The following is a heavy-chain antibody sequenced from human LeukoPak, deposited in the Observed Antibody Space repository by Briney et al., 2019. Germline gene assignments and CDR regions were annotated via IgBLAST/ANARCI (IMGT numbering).Heavy chain of an antibody. CDR3: ARDGVYGDYLGYFDY. CDR1: GFTFSSYG. V-gene: IGHV3-33*01. CDR2: IWYDGSNK. J-gene: IGHJ4*02. Sequence: GRSLRLSCAASGFTFSSYGMHWVRQAPGKGLEWVAVIWYDGSNKYSADSVKGRFTISRDNSKNTLYLQMNSLRAEDTAVYYCARDGVYGDYLGYFDYWGQGTLVTVSS. D-gene: IGHD4-17*01.